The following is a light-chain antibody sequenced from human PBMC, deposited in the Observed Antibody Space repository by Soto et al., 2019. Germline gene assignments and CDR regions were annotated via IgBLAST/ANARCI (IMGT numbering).Light chain of an antibody. V-gene: IGKV1-9*01. J-gene: IGKJ4*01. CDR2: AAS. Sequence: MHMTQSPATRAGSVGNRVTITYRASQTISSWLAWYQQKPGKAPKLLIYAASTLQSGVPSRFSGSGSGTDFNLTIGSLQPEAFETYYCQQISSSPLTFGGGTKVDIK. CDR3: QQISSSPLT. CDR1: QTISSW.